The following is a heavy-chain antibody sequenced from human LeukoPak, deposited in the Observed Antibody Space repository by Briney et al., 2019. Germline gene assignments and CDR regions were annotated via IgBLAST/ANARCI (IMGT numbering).Heavy chain of an antibody. J-gene: IGHJ4*02. CDR2: INSDGSST. CDR1: GFTFSNFA. D-gene: IGHD3-22*01. V-gene: IGHV3-74*01. Sequence: GGSLRLSCAASGFTFSNFAMTWVRQAPGKGLVWVSRINSDGSSTSYADSVKGRFTISRDNAKNTLYLQMNSLRAEDTAVYYCARVGNYYDSSGYYYWGQGTLVTVSS. CDR3: ARVGNYYDSSGYYY.